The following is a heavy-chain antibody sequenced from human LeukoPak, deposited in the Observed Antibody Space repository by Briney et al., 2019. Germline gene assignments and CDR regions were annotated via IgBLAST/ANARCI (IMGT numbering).Heavy chain of an antibody. CDR1: GGSFSAHY. V-gene: IGHV4-34*01. CDR3: ASGHGDYVQYFQH. Sequence: SETLSLTCAVYGGSFSAHYWSWIRQPPGKGLEWIGEINHSGTTNYNPSLKSRVAISADTSKNQFSLKLSSVTAADTAVYYCASGHGDYVQYFQHWGQGTLVTVSS. D-gene: IGHD4-17*01. CDR2: INHSGTT. J-gene: IGHJ1*01.